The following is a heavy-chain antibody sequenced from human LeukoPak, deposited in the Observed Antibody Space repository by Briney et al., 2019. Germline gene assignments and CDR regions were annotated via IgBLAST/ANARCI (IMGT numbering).Heavy chain of an antibody. CDR3: ARYGSGTSYITNYFDY. V-gene: IGHV3-48*02. J-gene: IGHJ4*02. CDR1: GFTFSSYS. Sequence: GGSLRLSCAASGFTFSSYSMNWVRQAPGKGLEWVSYISSDSRTIYYADSVKGRFTIPRDNAKNSLYLQMKSLRDEDTAVYYCARYGSGTSYITNYFDYWGQGTLVTVSS. CDR2: ISSDSRTI. D-gene: IGHD3-10*01.